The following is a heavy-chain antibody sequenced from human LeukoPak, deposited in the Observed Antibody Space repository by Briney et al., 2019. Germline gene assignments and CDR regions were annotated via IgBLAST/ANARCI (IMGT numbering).Heavy chain of an antibody. D-gene: IGHD3-9*01. CDR1: GGTFSSYA. J-gene: IGHJ6*04. CDR3: ARGATDYDILTGLGDV. Sequence: ASVKVSCKASGGTFSSYAISWVRQAPGQGLEWMGGIIPIFGTANYAQKFQGRVTITADKSTSTAYMELSSLRSDDTAVYYCARGATDYDILTGLGDVWGKGTTATVSS. CDR2: IIPIFGTA. V-gene: IGHV1-69*06.